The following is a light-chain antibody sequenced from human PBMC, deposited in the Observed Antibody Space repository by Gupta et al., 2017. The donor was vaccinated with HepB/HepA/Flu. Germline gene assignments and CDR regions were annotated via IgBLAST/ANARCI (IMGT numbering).Light chain of an antibody. CDR1: QSLLHSNGYPY. J-gene: IGKJ4*01. V-gene: IGKV2-28*01. Sequence: DIVMTQSPLSLLVTPGEPASISCRSSQSLLHSNGYPYLTWYLQRPGQSPQLLIYLGSNRASGVPDRFSGSGSDTDFTLKINRVEAEDVGVYYCMQSVQTPLTFGGGTKVEIK. CDR3: MQSVQTPLT. CDR2: LGS.